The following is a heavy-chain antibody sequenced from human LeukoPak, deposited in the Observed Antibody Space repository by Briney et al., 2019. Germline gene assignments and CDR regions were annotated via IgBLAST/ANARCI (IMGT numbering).Heavy chain of an antibody. Sequence: GGSLRLSCAACGFLFRRCAMSWVRQAPGKGLEWVSAISGSGGSTYYADSVKGRFTISRDNSKNTLYLQMNSLRAEDKAVDHCAKDLYYDSSGYYLSPFDYWGQGTLVTVSS. CDR2: ISGSGGST. J-gene: IGHJ4*02. D-gene: IGHD3-22*01. CDR1: GFLFRRCA. V-gene: IGHV3-23*01. CDR3: AKDLYYDSSGYYLSPFDY.